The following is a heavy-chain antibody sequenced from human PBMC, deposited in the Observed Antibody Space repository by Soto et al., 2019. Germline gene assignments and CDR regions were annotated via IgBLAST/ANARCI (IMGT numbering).Heavy chain of an antibody. Sequence: SETLSLTCTVSGGSISSYYWSWIRQPPGKGLEWIGYIYYRGSTNYNPSLKSRVTISVATSKNQFSLKLSSVTAADTAVYYCARVIGGYDYYYYYGMDGWGQGTTVTVAS. V-gene: IGHV4-59*01. CDR1: GGSISSYY. J-gene: IGHJ6*02. CDR3: ARVIGGYDYYYYYGMDG. D-gene: IGHD5-12*01. CDR2: IYYRGST.